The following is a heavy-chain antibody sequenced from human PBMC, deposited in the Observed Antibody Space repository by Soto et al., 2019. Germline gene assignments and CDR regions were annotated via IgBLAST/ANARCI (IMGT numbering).Heavy chain of an antibody. J-gene: IGHJ3*02. V-gene: IGHV4-61*01. CDR2: IYYSGST. D-gene: IGHD3-22*01. CDR1: CGSVSSGSYY. CDR3: ARDLYYYDSSGYYGGFRAFDI. Sequence: SETLSLTCTVSCGSVSSGSYYWSWIRQPPGKGLEWIGYIYYSGSTNYNPSLKSRVTISVDTSKNQFSLKLSSVTAADTAVYYCARDLYYYDSSGYYGGFRAFDIWGQGTMVTVSS.